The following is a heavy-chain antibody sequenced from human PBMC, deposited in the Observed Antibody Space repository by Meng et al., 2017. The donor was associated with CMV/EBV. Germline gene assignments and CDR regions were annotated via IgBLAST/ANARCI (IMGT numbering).Heavy chain of an antibody. Sequence: SVKVSCKASGYTFTSYGISWVRQAPGQGLEWMGWISAYNGNTNYAQKLQGRVTMTTDTSTSTAYMELRSLRSDDTAVYYCARDYLIAAAGTNYYYGMDVWGQGTTVTVSS. V-gene: IGHV1-18*01. CDR3: ARDYLIAAAGTNYYYGMDV. J-gene: IGHJ6*02. D-gene: IGHD6-13*01. CDR1: GYTFTSYG. CDR2: ISAYNGNT.